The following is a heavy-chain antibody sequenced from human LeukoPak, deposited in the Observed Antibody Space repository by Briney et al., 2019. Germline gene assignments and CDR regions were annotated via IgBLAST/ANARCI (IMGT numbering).Heavy chain of an antibody. CDR3: AKDYGSGGYNY. V-gene: IGHV1-2*06. CDR1: GYTFTGYY. D-gene: IGHD2-15*01. J-gene: IGHJ4*02. CDR2: INPNSGAT. Sequence: ASVKVSCKASGYTFTGYYMHWVRQAPGQGLEWMGLINPNSGATNYAQKFQGRVTMTRDTSISTAYMELSRLRPDDTAVYYCAKDYGSGGYNYWGQGTLVTVS.